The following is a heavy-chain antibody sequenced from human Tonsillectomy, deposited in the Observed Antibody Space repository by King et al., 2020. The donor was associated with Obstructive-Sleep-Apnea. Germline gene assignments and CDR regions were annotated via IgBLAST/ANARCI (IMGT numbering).Heavy chain of an antibody. CDR1: GFTVSSIY. J-gene: IGHJ4*02. CDR2: IYTGGST. V-gene: IGHV3-66*01. Sequence: VQLVESGGGLVQPGGSLRLSCAASGFTVSSIYMNWVRQAPGKGLEWVSVIYTGGSTYYADSVKGRFTVSRDNSKNTLYLQMNSLRAEDTALYYCARGPPSSSLAAPKGVDYWGQGTLVTVSS. D-gene: IGHD3-16*01. CDR3: ARGPPSSSLAAPKGVDY.